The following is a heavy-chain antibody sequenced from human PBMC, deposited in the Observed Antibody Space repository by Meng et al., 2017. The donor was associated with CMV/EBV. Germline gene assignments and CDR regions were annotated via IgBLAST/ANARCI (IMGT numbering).Heavy chain of an antibody. D-gene: IGHD2-2*01. CDR3: ARSVRTTAAILSYYFDY. CDR2: IYSGGST. Sequence: GSPVISNYLGWVRQAPGKGLEWGSVIYSGGSTYYADSVKGRFTISRDNSKNTLYLQMNSLRAEDTAVYYCARSVRTTAAILSYYFDYWGQGTLVTVSS. J-gene: IGHJ4*02. V-gene: IGHV3-66*02. CDR1: GSPVISNY.